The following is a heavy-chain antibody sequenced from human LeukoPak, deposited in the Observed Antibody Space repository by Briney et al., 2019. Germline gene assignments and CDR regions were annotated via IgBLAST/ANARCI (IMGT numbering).Heavy chain of an antibody. J-gene: IGHJ6*03. CDR3: ARVAWIQLSLYYYYYMDV. V-gene: IGHV1-2*02. CDR2: INPNSGGT. D-gene: IGHD5-18*01. Sequence: ASVKVSCKASGYTFTVYYMHWVRQAPGQGREWMGWINPNSGGTNYAQKFQGRVTMTRNTSISTAYMELSSLRSEDTAVYYCARVAWIQLSLYYYYYMDVWGKGTTVTVSS. CDR1: GYTFTVYY.